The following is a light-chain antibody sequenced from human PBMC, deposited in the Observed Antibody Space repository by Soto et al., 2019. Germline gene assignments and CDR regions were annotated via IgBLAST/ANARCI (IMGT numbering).Light chain of an antibody. Sequence: DIQMTQFPSSLSASVGDRVTITCRASQGIRNDLGWYQQKPGKAPKRLIYAASSLQSGVPSRFSGSGSGTEFHLAISSLQPEDSATFYWLQHSTYPLTFGQGTKVEIK. CDR1: QGIRND. CDR2: AAS. V-gene: IGKV1-17*01. J-gene: IGKJ1*01. CDR3: LQHSTYPLT.